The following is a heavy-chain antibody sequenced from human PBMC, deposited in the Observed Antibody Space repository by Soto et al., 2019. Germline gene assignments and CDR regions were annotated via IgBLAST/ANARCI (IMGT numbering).Heavy chain of an antibody. CDR2: LSGSGSLS. V-gene: IGHV3-23*01. CDR1: GFTFNTFA. J-gene: IGHJ4*02. CDR3: ARDRGGALDS. Sequence: ESVGGLVQPGGSLRLSCVVSGFTFNTFAMTWVRQAPGKGLEWVSALSGSGSLSYYADSVKGRFTISRDNSKNTLYLQMNNLRVDETAVYFCARDRGGALDSWGQGTLVTVSS. D-gene: IGHD2-15*01.